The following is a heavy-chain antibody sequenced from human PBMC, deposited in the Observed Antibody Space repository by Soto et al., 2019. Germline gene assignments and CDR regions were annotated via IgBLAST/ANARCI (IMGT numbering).Heavy chain of an antibody. Sequence: ETLSLTPNDCGCPLLRHYWTCTRQRPGRGLEWIGFIYYAGSTKYNPSLNSRVTISVDTSKNQFSLKLSSVAAADTAVYYCARHATQVWELLGSPRFDPWGQGTLVT. D-gene: IGHD1-26*01. CDR3: ARHATQVWELLGSPRFDP. CDR2: IYYAGST. J-gene: IGHJ5*02. CDR1: GCPLLRHY. V-gene: IGHV4-59*08.